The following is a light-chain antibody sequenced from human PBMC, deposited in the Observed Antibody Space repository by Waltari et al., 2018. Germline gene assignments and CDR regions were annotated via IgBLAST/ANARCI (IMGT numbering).Light chain of an antibody. J-gene: IGKJ4*01. CDR1: HSVSRY. CDR3: QQRSSWPLT. CDR2: DAS. Sequence: EIVLTQSPATLSLSPGERATLSCRASHSVSRYLAWYQQRPGQAPRLLIYDASNRATGIPARFSGSGSETDFTLTISSLEPEDFAVYYCQQRSSWPLTFGGGTKVEIK. V-gene: IGKV3-11*01.